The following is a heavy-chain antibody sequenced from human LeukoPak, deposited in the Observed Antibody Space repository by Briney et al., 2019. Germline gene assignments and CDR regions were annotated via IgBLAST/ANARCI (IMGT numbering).Heavy chain of an antibody. CDR3: ASAGFDY. CDR2: ISGSGDIT. J-gene: IGHJ4*02. CDR1: GFTFITYA. V-gene: IGHV3-23*01. Sequence: GGSLRLSCAVSGFTFITYAMSWVRQAPGKGLEWLSTISGSGDITYYADSVKGRFTISRDNYKNTLYLQMNSLRAEDTAVYYCASAGFDYWGQGTLVTVSS.